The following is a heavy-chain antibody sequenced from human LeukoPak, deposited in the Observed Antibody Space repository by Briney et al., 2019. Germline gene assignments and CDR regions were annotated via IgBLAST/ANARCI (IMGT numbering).Heavy chain of an antibody. D-gene: IGHD3-9*01. CDR3: AKVPRQHDNWFDP. V-gene: IGHV3-30*18. CDR2: ISSDGSNQ. J-gene: IGHJ5*02. CDR1: GFTFSSYG. Sequence: GGSLRLSCEASGFTFSSYGMHWVRQAPGKGLEWVATISSDGSNQYDVDSAKGRFTISRDNSKNTLYLQMNSLRAEDTAIYYCAKVPRQHDNWFDPWGQGTLVTVSS.